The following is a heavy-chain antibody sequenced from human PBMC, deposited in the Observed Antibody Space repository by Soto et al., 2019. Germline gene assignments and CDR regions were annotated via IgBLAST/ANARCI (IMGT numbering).Heavy chain of an antibody. CDR1: GGAISRSSCY. Sequence: ETLSVACTGWGGAISRSSCYRGWVRQPPGKGLEWIGSIFYSGSTYYNPSLKSRVTISVDTSKNQFSLKLTSVTAADTAVYYCACIFSGGYSYGFYYHGMDVWRQGTTVT. CDR2: IFYSGST. D-gene: IGHD5-18*01. CDR3: ACIFSGGYSYGFYYHGMDV. J-gene: IGHJ6*02. V-gene: IGHV4-39*01.